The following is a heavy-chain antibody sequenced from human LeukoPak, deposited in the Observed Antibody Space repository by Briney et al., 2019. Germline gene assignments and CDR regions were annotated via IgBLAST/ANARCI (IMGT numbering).Heavy chain of an antibody. V-gene: IGHV3-33*08. CDR3: LREVDWKYAFDY. D-gene: IGHD1-7*01. CDR1: GFIFRNVW. Sequence: PGGSLRLSCAASGFIFRNVWMNWVRQAPGKGLEWVAVIRPDGSHISYVDPVKGRFTISRDNSNNMLYLQMSSLRAEDTALYYCLREVDWKYAFDYWGRGTLVTVSS. CDR2: IRPDGSHI. J-gene: IGHJ4*02.